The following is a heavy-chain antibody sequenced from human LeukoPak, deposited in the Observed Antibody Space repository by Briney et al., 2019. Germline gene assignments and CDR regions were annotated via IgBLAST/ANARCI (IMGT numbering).Heavy chain of an antibody. CDR1: GGSFSGYY. Sequence: PSETLSLTCAVYGGSFSGYYWSWIRQPPGKGLEWIGEINHSESTNYNPSLKSRVTISVDTSKNQFSLKLSSVTAADTAVYYCARLIAVEDSLDPWGQGTLVTVSS. V-gene: IGHV4-34*01. CDR3: ARLIAVEDSLDP. D-gene: IGHD6-19*01. J-gene: IGHJ5*02. CDR2: INHSEST.